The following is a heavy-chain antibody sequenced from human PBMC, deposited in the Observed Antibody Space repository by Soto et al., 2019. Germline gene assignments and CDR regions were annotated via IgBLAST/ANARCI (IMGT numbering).Heavy chain of an antibody. CDR3: ARDLFELRWYYGMDV. CDR2: INSDGSST. V-gene: IGHV3-74*01. J-gene: IGHJ6*02. CDR1: GFTFSSYW. D-gene: IGHD4-17*01. Sequence: GGSLRLSCAASGFTFSSYWMHWVRQAPGKGLVWVSRINSDGSSTSYADSVKGRFTISRDNAKNTLYLQMNSLRGEDTAVYYCARDLFELRWYYGMDVWGQGTTVTVSS.